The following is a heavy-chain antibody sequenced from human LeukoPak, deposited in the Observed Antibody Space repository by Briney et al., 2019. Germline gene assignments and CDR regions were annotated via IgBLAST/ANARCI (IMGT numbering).Heavy chain of an antibody. V-gene: IGHV3-9*01. CDR2: ISWNSSSK. D-gene: IGHD2-21*02. CDR1: GFTFDDYA. CDR3: AQGAIVVVTASPLAGAFDI. Sequence: GGSLRLSCAASGFTFDDYAMHWVRQAPGKGLEWVSGISWNSSSKGYADSVKGRFTISRDNAKNSLYLQMNSLRAEDTALYYCAQGAIVVVTASPLAGAFDIWGQGTMVTVSS. J-gene: IGHJ3*02.